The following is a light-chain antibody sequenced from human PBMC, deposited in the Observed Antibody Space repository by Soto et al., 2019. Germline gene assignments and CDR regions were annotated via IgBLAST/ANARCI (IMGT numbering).Light chain of an antibody. CDR2: GAS. V-gene: IGKV3-15*01. CDR1: QSFSSN. J-gene: IGKJ5*01. Sequence: EIVMTQSPATLSLSPGERATLSCRASQSFSSNLAWYQQKPGQASRLLIYGASTRATGIPARFSGSGSGTEFTLTISSLQSEDFAVYYCQQYNDRPRTFGQGTRLEIK. CDR3: QQYNDRPRT.